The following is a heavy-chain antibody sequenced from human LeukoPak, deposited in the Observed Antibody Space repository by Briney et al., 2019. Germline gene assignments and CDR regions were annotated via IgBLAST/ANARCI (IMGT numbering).Heavy chain of an antibody. CDR3: ANRDALPVLLWFGDAFDI. J-gene: IGHJ3*02. CDR2: ISDSGGNT. Sequence: GGSLRLSCAASGFTFSSYAMSWVRQAPGEGLEWVSVISDSGGNTYYADFVKGRFTISRDNSKNTLFLQMNSLRAEDTAIYYCANRDALPVLLWFGDAFDIWGQGTMVTVSS. CDR1: GFTFSSYA. D-gene: IGHD3-10*01. V-gene: IGHV3-23*01.